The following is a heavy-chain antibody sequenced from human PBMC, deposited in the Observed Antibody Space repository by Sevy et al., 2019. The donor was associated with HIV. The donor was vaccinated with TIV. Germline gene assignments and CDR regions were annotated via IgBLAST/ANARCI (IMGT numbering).Heavy chain of an antibody. D-gene: IGHD2-8*01. CDR1: GFTFSKYS. V-gene: IGHV3-23*01. Sequence: GGYLRLSCAASGFTFSKYSMSWIRQTPGKGLEWVSTFSFGCGKINYADSVKGRFTISRDDSRNTFYLQMNSLRAEVMAIYYCAREGCTKPHDYWGQGTVVTVSS. CDR3: AREGCTKPHDY. J-gene: IGHJ4*02. CDR2: FSFGCGKI.